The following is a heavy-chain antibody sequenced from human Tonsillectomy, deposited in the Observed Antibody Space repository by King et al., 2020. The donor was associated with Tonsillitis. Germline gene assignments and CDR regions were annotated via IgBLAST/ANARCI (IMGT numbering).Heavy chain of an antibody. Sequence: LQLQESGPGLVKPSQTLSLICAVSGGSINSGGYAWGWIRQTPGKGLEWIGYSFYSGTTNYNPSLKSRASISIDRSKNQFSLTLTSVTAADTGVYYCARSQTFYYDTTGYSENWFDLWGQGTRVTVSS. CDR1: GGSINSGGYA. J-gene: IGHJ5*02. D-gene: IGHD3-22*01. CDR2: SFYSGTT. V-gene: IGHV4-30-4*07. CDR3: ARSQTFYYDTTGYSENWFDL.